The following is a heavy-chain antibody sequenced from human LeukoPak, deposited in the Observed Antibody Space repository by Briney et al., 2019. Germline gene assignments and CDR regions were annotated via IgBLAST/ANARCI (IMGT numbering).Heavy chain of an antibody. D-gene: IGHD4-17*01. CDR1: GFTFSSYW. CDR3: AREDYGDYGGYDY. V-gene: IGHV3-74*01. Sequence: GGSLRLSCAASGFTFSSYWMHWVRQAPGKGLVWVSRINSDGSSTSYADSVKGRFTISRDNAKNTLYLQMNSLRPEDTAVYYCAREDYGDYGGYDYWGQGTLVTVSS. CDR2: INSDGSST. J-gene: IGHJ4*02.